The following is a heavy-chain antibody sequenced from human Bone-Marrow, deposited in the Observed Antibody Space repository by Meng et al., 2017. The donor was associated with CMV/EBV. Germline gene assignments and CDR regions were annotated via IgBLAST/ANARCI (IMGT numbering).Heavy chain of an antibody. CDR3: ARTHCSSTSCYLYFDY. CDR1: GFTFSSYG. Sequence: GESLKISCAASGFTFSSYGMHWVRQAPGKGLEWVAFIHYDGSHKDYADSVKGRLTISRDNSRNMLFLQMNSLRPEDTAVYYCARTHCSSTSCYLYFDYWGQGTLVTVSS. CDR2: IHYDGSHK. D-gene: IGHD2-2*01. V-gene: IGHV3-30*02. J-gene: IGHJ4*02.